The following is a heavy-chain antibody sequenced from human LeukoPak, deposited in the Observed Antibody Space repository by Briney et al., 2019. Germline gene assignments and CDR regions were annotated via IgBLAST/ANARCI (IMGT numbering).Heavy chain of an antibody. CDR3: ARGPMGYCTSTNCYNFDY. D-gene: IGHD2-2*02. V-gene: IGHV4-4*07. J-gene: IGHJ4*02. CDR2: IYTSGST. Sequence: SETLSLTCTVSGGSISSYYWSWIRQPAGKGLEWIGRIYTSGSTNYNPSLKSRVTMSIDTSKNQFSLKLSSLTAADTAIYYCARGPMGYCTSTNCYNFDYWGQGTLVTVS. CDR1: GGSISSYY.